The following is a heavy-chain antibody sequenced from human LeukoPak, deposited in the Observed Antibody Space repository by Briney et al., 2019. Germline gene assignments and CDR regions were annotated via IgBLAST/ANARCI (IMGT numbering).Heavy chain of an antibody. V-gene: IGHV4-39*07. CDR1: GGSISSSSYY. CDR3: ARDRGGLDY. D-gene: IGHD3-10*01. J-gene: IGHJ4*02. CDR2: IYYSGST. Sequence: SETLSLTCTVSGGSISSSSYYWGWIRQPPEKGLEWIGSIYYSGSTYYNPSLKSRVTISVDTSKNQFSLKLSSVTAADTAVYYCARDRGGLDYWGQGTLVTVSS.